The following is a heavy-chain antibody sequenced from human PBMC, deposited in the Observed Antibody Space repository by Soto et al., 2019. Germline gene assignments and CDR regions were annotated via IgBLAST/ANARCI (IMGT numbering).Heavy chain of an antibody. CDR1: SGSIFTTNW. V-gene: IGHV4-4*02. D-gene: IGHD3-16*01. CDR2: IYHSGSP. J-gene: IGHJ3*01. Sequence: QVQLQESGPGLVKPSGTLSLTCAASSGSIFTTNWWSWVRQSPGRGLQWIGDIYHSGSPKYNPSLKRRVSIVIGKSKVLIVLQLPSVTAPHTAVYFGARKTEVATVKVGGGYVVDVWGQGTMVTVSS. CDR3: ARKTEVATVKVGGGYVVDV.